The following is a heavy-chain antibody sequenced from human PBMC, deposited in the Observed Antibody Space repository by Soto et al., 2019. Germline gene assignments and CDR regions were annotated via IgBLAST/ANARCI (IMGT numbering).Heavy chain of an antibody. V-gene: IGHV3-33*01. CDR1: GFTFRSYG. CDR3: ARDRLVPYGYGMDV. CDR2: SWFDGSKK. Sequence: QMQLVESGGGVVQPGRSLRLSCAASGFTFRSYGIHWVRQAPGKGLECVALSWFDGSKKYYVDSVKGRFAVSRDNSKNTLYLQMNRLRVEDTAVYYCARDRLVPYGYGMDVWGQGTTVTVSS. J-gene: IGHJ6*02. D-gene: IGHD2-2*01.